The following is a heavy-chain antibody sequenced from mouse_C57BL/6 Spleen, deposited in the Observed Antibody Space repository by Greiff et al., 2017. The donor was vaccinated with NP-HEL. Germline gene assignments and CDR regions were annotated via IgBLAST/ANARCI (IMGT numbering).Heavy chain of an antibody. V-gene: IGHV1-82*01. CDR1: GYAFSSSW. D-gene: IGHD2-3*01. Sequence: VQLQQSGPELVKPGASVKISCKASGYAFSSSWMNWVKQRPGKGLEWIGRIYPGDGDTNYNGKFKGKATLTADKSSSTACMQLSSLTSEDSAVYFCARSGYDGYLEAYWGQGTLVTVSA. CDR2: IYPGDGDT. J-gene: IGHJ3*01. CDR3: ARSGYDGYLEAY.